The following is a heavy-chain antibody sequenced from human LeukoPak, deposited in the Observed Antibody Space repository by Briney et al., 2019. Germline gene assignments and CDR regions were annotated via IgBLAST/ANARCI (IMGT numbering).Heavy chain of an antibody. V-gene: IGHV4-59*01. Sequence: SETLSLTCTVSGGSISSYYWSWIRQPPGKGLEWIGYIYYSGSTNYNPSLKSRVTISVDTSRNQFSLKLSSVTAADTAVYYCARVTGDPDAFDIWGQGTMVTVSS. CDR3: ARVTGDPDAFDI. J-gene: IGHJ3*02. CDR1: GGSISSYY. D-gene: IGHD7-27*01. CDR2: IYYSGST.